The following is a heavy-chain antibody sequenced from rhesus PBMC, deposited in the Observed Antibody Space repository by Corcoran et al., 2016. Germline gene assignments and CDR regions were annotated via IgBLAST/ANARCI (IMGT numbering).Heavy chain of an antibody. CDR1: GGSITSNY. D-gene: IGHD4-29*01. J-gene: IGHJ5-2*02. Sequence: QLQLQESGPGLVKPSETLSLTCAVSGGSITSNYWNWIRQSPGKGLEWIVRISGSGGRNHYNPSLTVRVTISTATSKNRFSLKLSSVTAAGTAVYYCVRRTNSPTGDSLDVWGRGILVTVSS. V-gene: IGHV4-173*01. CDR2: ISGSGGRN. CDR3: VRRTNSPTGDSLDV.